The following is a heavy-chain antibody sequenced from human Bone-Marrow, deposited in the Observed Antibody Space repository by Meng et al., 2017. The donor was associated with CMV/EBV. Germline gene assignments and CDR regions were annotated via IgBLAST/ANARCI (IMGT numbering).Heavy chain of an antibody. J-gene: IGHJ4*02. D-gene: IGHD3-22*01. CDR1: GGSISSGGYY. Sequence: SETLSLTCIVSGGSISSGGYYWSWIRQHPGKGLEWIGYIYDSGSTYYNPSLKSRVTISEQTSKNRFSLKLSSVTAADTAVYYCARDRSGWGYFDYWGQGTMVTVSS. CDR2: IYDSGST. V-gene: IGHV4-31*03. CDR3: ARDRSGWGYFDY.